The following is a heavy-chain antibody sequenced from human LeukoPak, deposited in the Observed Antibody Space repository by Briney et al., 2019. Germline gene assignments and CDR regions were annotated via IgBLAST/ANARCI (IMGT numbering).Heavy chain of an antibody. CDR1: GFTFSAYA. CDR2: ISGSALST. D-gene: IGHD2-8*01. Sequence: GGSLRLSCAASGFTFSAYAMNWVRQAPGKGLESVAAISGSALSTYYAGSVKGRFTISRDNSKNTLYLQMNSLRAEDTAVYYCAKVIMAATHFYYSGMDVWGQGTTVTVSS. V-gene: IGHV3-23*01. J-gene: IGHJ6*02. CDR3: AKVIMAATHFYYSGMDV.